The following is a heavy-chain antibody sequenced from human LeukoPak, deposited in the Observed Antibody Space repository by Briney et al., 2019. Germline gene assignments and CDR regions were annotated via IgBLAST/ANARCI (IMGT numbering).Heavy chain of an antibody. CDR1: GGSISSGSYY. CDR2: IYTSGSP. Sequence: SETQSLTCTVSGGSISSGSYYWRWIRQPAGKGLEWIGRIYTSGSPNYNPSLKSRVTISVDTSKNQFSLKLSSVTAADTAVYYCARESYDFWSGYYPYFDYWGQGTLVTVSS. CDR3: ARESYDFWSGYYPYFDY. J-gene: IGHJ4*02. V-gene: IGHV4-61*02. D-gene: IGHD3-3*01.